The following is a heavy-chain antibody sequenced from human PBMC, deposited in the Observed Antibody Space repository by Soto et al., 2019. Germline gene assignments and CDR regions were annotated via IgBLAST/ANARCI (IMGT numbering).Heavy chain of an antibody. D-gene: IGHD3-10*01. J-gene: IGHJ3*02. Sequence: QVQLEQSGAEVKKPGSSVKVSYKASGGTLSDHGVAWLRQAPGQGLEWMGGTIPVFNTAKYAQKFQGRVTVTADKFTNIAYMELSSLRSKDTAFYFCARGVYGSGNYYTGPSAFDIWGQGTMVIVSS. CDR1: GGTLSDHG. CDR2: TIPVFNTA. V-gene: IGHV1-69*06. CDR3: ARGVYGSGNYYTGPSAFDI.